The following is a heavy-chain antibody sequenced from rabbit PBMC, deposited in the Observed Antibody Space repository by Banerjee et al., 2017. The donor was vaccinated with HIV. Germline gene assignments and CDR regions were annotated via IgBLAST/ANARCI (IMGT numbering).Heavy chain of an antibody. CDR3: ARRAWAGYAGAHNL. CDR1: GFSFSSGYD. V-gene: IGHV1S47*01. CDR2: IYTGDGIT. Sequence: QEQLVESGGGLVQPEGSLTLTCTASGFSFSSGYDMCWVRQAPGKGLEWIGCIYTGDGITYYASWVNGRFTISSHNAQNTLYLQLNSLTAADTATYFCARRAWAGYAGAHNLRGQGTLVTVS. D-gene: IGHD4-2*01. J-gene: IGHJ3*01.